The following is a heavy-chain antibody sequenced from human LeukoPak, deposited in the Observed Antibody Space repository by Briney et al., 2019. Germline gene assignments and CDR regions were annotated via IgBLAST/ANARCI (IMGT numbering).Heavy chain of an antibody. CDR1: GFSISRYW. J-gene: IGHJ4*02. Sequence: GGSLRLSCALSGFSISRYWMSWVRQAPGKGREWGASTPEDESDRYYVDSVQGRFTASRDNAKNSLHLQMNSLRLEDTAVYFCACLDTRSARPGESSNYWGQGTLVTVSS. CDR3: ACLDTRSARPGESSNY. D-gene: IGHD6-6*01. CDR2: TPEDESDR. V-gene: IGHV3-7*01.